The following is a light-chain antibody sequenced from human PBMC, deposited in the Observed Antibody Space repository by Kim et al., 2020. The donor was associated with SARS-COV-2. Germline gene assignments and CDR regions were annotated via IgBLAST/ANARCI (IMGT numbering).Light chain of an antibody. CDR3: QAWDSDTALYV. CDR2: EDS. CDR1: KLRDKY. Sequence: PGQTASITCSGEKLRDKYVSWYQQKPGQSPVLLMYEDSKRPSGITGRFSGSNSGNTATLTIIGTQAMDEADYYCQAWDSDTALYVFGTGTKVTVL. J-gene: IGLJ1*01. V-gene: IGLV3-1*01.